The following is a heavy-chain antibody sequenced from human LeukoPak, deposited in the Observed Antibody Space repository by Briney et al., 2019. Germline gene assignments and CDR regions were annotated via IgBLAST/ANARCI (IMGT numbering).Heavy chain of an antibody. D-gene: IGHD1-26*01. CDR3: ARMRSGSGIHIDY. J-gene: IGHJ4*02. CDR1: GGSISSYY. V-gene: IGHV4-59*01. Sequence: SETLSLTCTVSGGSISSYYWSWIRQPPGKGLEWIGYIYYSGSTNYNPSLKSRVTISVDTSKNQFSLELSSVTAADTAVYYCARMRSGSGIHIDYWGQGTLVTVSS. CDR2: IYYSGST.